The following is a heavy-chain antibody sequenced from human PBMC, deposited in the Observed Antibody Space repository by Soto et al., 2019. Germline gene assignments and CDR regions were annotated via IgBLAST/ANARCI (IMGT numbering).Heavy chain of an antibody. CDR2: INHSGST. Sequence: SETLSLTCAVYGGSFSGYYWSWIRQPPGKGLEWIGEINHSGSTNYNPSLKSRVTISVDTSENQFSLKLSSVTAAETAVYYCAITTTYTAMAHPGYYYGMDVWGQGTTVTVYS. V-gene: IGHV4-34*01. CDR1: GGSFSGYY. J-gene: IGHJ6*02. CDR3: AITTTYTAMAHPGYYYGMDV. D-gene: IGHD5-18*01.